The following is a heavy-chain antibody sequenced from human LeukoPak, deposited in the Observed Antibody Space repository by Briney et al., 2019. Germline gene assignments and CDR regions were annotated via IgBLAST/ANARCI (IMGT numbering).Heavy chain of an antibody. CDR1: GYTFTSYD. J-gene: IGHJ3*02. D-gene: IGHD3-22*01. Sequence: ASVKVSCKASGYTFTSYDINWVRQAPGQGLEWMGWIKPNSGGTNYAQKFQGRVTMTRDTSISTAYMELSRLRSDDTAVYYCASADSSGYPLTGDAFDIWGQGTLVTVSS. CDR3: ASADSSGYPLTGDAFDI. CDR2: IKPNSGGT. V-gene: IGHV1-2*02.